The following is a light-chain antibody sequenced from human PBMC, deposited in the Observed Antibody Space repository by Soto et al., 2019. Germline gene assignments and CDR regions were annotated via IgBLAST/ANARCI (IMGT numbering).Light chain of an antibody. CDR1: QSVNSH. Sequence: IGMTQSPATLPVSPGERATLSCRTSQSVNSHLAWYQHKPGQAPRLLIYGASSRATGIPARFSGSGSGTEFTLTISSLQSEDFAVYYCQQYNNWPRTFGQGTKVDIK. V-gene: IGKV3-15*01. J-gene: IGKJ1*01. CDR3: QQYNNWPRT. CDR2: GAS.